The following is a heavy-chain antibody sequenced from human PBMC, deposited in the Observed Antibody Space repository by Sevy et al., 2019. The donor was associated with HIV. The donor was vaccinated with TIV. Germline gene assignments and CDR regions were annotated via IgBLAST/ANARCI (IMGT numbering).Heavy chain of an antibody. CDR2: IYTSGST. J-gene: IGHJ6*02. Sequence: SETLSLTCTVSGGSISHYYWNWIRQPAGKGLEWIGRIYTSGSTKYNPSLKSRVTMSVDTSKNQFSLKLSSVTAADTAVYYCARDGNFGSGSYYYYYNGMDVWGQGTTVTVSS. D-gene: IGHD3-10*01. V-gene: IGHV4-4*07. CDR1: GGSISHYY. CDR3: ARDGNFGSGSYYYYYNGMDV.